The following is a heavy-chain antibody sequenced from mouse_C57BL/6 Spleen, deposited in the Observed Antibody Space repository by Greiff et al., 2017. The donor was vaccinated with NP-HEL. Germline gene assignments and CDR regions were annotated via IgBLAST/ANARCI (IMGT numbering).Heavy chain of an antibody. CDR2: INYDGSST. Sequence: EVQLVESEGGLVQPGSSMKLSCTASGFTFSDYYMAWVRQVPEKGLEWVANINYDGSSTYYLDSLKSRFIISRDNAKNILYLQMSSLKSEDTATYYCARGWLLPYWYFDVWGTGTTVTVSS. V-gene: IGHV5-16*01. CDR1: GFTFSDYY. D-gene: IGHD2-3*01. CDR3: ARGWLLPYWYFDV. J-gene: IGHJ1*03.